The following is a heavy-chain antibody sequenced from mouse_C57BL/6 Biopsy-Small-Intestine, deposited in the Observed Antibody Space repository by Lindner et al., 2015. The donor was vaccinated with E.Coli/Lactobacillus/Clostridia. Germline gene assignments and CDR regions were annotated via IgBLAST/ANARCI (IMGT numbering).Heavy chain of an antibody. J-gene: IGHJ4*01. CDR2: IWGDGST. V-gene: IGHV2-3*01. CDR1: GFSLTSYG. CDR3: ASGSLTGTPFAY. D-gene: IGHD4-1*01. Sequence: VQLQESGHGLVXPSQSLSITCTVSGFSLTSYGVSWVRQPPGKGLEWLGVIWGDGSTNYHSALISRLSISKDNSKSQVFLKMNSLQTDDTAMYYCASGSLTGTPFAYWGQGTSVTVSS.